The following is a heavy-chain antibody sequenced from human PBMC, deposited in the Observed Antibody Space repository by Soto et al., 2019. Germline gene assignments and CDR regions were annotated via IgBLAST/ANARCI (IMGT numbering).Heavy chain of an antibody. J-gene: IGHJ5*02. CDR3: ARHVIAAAGTAWFDP. D-gene: IGHD6-13*01. Sequence: GESLKISCKGSGYSFTSYWIGWVRQMPGKGLEWMGIIYPGDSDTRYSPSFQGQVTISADKSISTAYLQWSSLKASDTAMYYCARHVIAAAGTAWFDPWGQGTLVTVSS. V-gene: IGHV5-51*01. CDR1: GYSFTSYW. CDR2: IYPGDSDT.